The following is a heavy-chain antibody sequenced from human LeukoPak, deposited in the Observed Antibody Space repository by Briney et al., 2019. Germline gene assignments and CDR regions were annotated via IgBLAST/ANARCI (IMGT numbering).Heavy chain of an antibody. D-gene: IGHD2-15*01. V-gene: IGHV4-30-2*01. Sequence: SETLSLTCAVSGGSISSGGYSWSWLRQPPGKGLEWIGYIYHSGNTYYNPSLKCRVTISVDRSKNQFSLKLSSVTAGVTAGYYCARQSNIVVVDNWCEPWGQGNLVAVSS. CDR1: GGSISSGGYS. CDR2: IYHSGNT. CDR3: ARQSNIVVVDNWCEP. J-gene: IGHJ5*02.